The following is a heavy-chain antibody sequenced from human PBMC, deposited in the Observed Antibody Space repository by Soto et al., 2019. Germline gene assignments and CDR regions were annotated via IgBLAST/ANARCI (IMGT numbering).Heavy chain of an antibody. CDR1: GFAFSSYA. CDR2: IVDSGGRA. J-gene: IGHJ6*02. Sequence: LRLSCAASGFAFSSYAMNWVRQAPGKGLEWVSGIVDSGGRAFYADSVKGRFTISRDNSKNTLYLEMNNLRAEDTAIYYCAPVPAASSYYSTDVWGQGTTVTVSS. V-gene: IGHV3-23*01. D-gene: IGHD2-2*01. CDR3: APVPAASSYYSTDV.